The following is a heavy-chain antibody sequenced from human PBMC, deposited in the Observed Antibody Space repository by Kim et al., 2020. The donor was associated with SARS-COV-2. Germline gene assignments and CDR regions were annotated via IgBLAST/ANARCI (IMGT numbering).Heavy chain of an antibody. CDR1: GFSFSAYW. J-gene: IGHJ4*02. V-gene: IGHV3-74*01. Sequence: GGSLRLSCAVSGFSFSAYWLDWVRQAQGMGLVWVSRINPDGTSTNYADSVKGRITISRDNAKNTLYIQLNSPRAEVTGILYCAKTTYSYVDWCRGTLVTV. D-gene: IGHD5-18*01. CDR2: INPDGTST. CDR3: AKTTYSYVD.